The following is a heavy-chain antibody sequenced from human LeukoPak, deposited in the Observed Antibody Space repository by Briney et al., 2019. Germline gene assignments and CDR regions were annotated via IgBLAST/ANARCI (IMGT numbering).Heavy chain of an antibody. CDR1: GFTFRSFA. V-gene: IGHV3-23*01. Sequence: GGSLRLSCAASGFTFRSFAMSWVRQAPGKGLAWVSVISGSGDMTKYSDSVKGRFTISRDNSKNTLYLQMNSLRVEDTAVYYCAKAAGVDGYNYWSADYWGQGTLVTVSS. J-gene: IGHJ4*02. CDR3: AKAAGVDGYNYWSADY. D-gene: IGHD5-24*01. CDR2: ISGSGDMT.